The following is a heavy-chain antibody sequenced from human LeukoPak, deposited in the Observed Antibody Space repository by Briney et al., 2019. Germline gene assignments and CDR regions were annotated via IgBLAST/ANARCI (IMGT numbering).Heavy chain of an antibody. D-gene: IGHD4-23*01. Sequence: GGSLRLSCAASGFTFSNYAMRWVRQAPGKGLEWVSGIVGSGISTKYADSVKGRFTMSRDNSKNMLYLQMDSLRAEDTAVYFCSKRETASNSKYFDYWGQGTLVTVSS. CDR2: IVGSGIST. V-gene: IGHV3-23*01. CDR3: SKRETASNSKYFDY. J-gene: IGHJ4*02. CDR1: GFTFSNYA.